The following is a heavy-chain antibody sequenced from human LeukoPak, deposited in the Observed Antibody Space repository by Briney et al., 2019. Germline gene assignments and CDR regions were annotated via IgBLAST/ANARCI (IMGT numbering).Heavy chain of an antibody. CDR1: GFTFTTHS. D-gene: IGHD2-15*01. CDR3: ARYPSGRYCSGGICSYFDY. CDR2: ISFDGSNN. J-gene: IGHJ4*02. V-gene: IGHV3-30*04. Sequence: GESLRLSCAASGFTFTTHSMHWVRQAPGKGLEWVAIISFDGSNNYYAESMKGRFTISRDNSKNTLYLQMNSLRVEDTAVYYCARYPSGRYCSGGICSYFDYWGQGTLVTVSS.